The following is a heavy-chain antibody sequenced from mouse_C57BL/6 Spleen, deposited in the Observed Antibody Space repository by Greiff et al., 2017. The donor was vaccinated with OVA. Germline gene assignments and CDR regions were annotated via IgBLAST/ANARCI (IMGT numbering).Heavy chain of an antibody. J-gene: IGHJ2*01. V-gene: IGHV1-80*01. CDR3: ARRGQLRQGNYFDY. Sequence: SGAELVKPGASVKISCKASGYAFSSYWMNWVKQRPGKGLEWIGQIYPGDGDTNYNGKFKGKATLTADKSSSTAYMQLSSLTSEDSAVYFCARRGQLRQGNYFDYWGQGTTLTVSS. CDR1: GYAFSSYW. CDR2: IYPGDGDT. D-gene: IGHD3-2*02.